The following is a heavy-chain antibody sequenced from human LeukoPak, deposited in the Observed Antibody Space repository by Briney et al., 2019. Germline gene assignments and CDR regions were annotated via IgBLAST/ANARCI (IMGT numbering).Heavy chain of an antibody. V-gene: IGHV4-30-2*06. CDR3: ARVNSWYNHHDAFDI. Sequence: SETLSLTCTVSGASVSSGGFYWSWIRQSPGKGLEWIGYIYDDGSTFDTPSLRSRVTISVDRSNNQFSLKLTSVTAADTAMYYCARVNSWYNHHDAFDIWGQGTMVTVSS. D-gene: IGHD6-13*01. J-gene: IGHJ3*02. CDR1: GASVSSGGFY. CDR2: IYDDGST.